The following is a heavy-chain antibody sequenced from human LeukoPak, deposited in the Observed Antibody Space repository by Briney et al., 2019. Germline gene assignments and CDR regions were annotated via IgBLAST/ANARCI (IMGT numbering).Heavy chain of an antibody. CDR1: GFTMSDYY. J-gene: IGHJ4*02. Sequence: GGSLRLSCEVSGFTMSDYYMMWVRQAPGKGLEWISCISGTGSTIYYAGSMKGRFTISRDIGKKSVYLQMTALRADDTAVYYCSRGSCDLWSGFSYWGQGTLVTVSS. CDR2: ISGTGSTI. D-gene: IGHD3-3*01. CDR3: SRGSCDLWSGFSY. V-gene: IGHV3-11*04.